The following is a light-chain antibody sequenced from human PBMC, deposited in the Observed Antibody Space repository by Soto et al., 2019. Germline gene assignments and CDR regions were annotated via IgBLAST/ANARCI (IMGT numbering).Light chain of an antibody. Sequence: DIVLTQSPGTLSLSPGERATLSCRASQSLSSSYLAWYQQKPGQAPRLLIYGASSRATGIPDRLSGSGSGTDFTLTISRLEPEDFAVYYCQQYGNSPLTFGQGTKVEVK. J-gene: IGKJ1*01. CDR1: QSLSSSY. V-gene: IGKV3-20*01. CDR2: GAS. CDR3: QQYGNSPLT.